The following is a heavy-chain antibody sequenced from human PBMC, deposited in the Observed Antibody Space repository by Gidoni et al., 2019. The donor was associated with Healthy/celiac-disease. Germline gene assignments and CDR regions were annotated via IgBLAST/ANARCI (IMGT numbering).Heavy chain of an antibody. D-gene: IGHD6-13*01. CDR3: ARDRGIAAAGKYWYFDL. V-gene: IGHV3-21*01. CDR2: ISSSSSYI. J-gene: IGHJ2*01. Sequence: EVQLVESGGGLVKHGGSLRLSCAASGFTFGSYSMNWVRQAPGKGLGWVSSISSSSSYIYYADSVKGRFTISRDNAKNSLYLQMNSLRAEDTAVYYCARDRGIAAAGKYWYFDLWGRGTLVTVSS. CDR1: GFTFGSYS.